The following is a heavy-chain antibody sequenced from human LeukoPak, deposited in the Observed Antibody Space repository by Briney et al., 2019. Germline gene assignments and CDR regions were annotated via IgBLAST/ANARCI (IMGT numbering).Heavy chain of an antibody. CDR1: GFTFSSYG. Sequence: GGSLRLSCAASGFTFSSYGMHWVRQAPGKGLEWVAVISYDGSNKYYADSVKGRFTISRDNSKNTLYLQMNSLRAEDTAVYYCATRKAGYGDYAIDYWGQGTLVTVSS. J-gene: IGHJ4*02. CDR2: ISYDGSNK. CDR3: ATRKAGYGDYAIDY. D-gene: IGHD4-17*01. V-gene: IGHV3-30*03.